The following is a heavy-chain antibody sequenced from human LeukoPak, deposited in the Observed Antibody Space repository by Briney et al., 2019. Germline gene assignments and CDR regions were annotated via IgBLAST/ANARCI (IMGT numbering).Heavy chain of an antibody. CDR2: INHSGRT. V-gene: IGHV4-34*01. CDR1: GGSFRVYY. J-gene: IGHJ4*02. Sequence: SETLSLTCAVYGGSFRVYYWSWIRQPPGKGLEWIGEINHSGRTNYNPSLKSRVTISVDTSKNQFSLKLSSVTAADTAVYYCARDGHSDTSRALDYWGQGTLVTVSS. CDR3: ARDGHSDTSRALDY. D-gene: IGHD5-12*01.